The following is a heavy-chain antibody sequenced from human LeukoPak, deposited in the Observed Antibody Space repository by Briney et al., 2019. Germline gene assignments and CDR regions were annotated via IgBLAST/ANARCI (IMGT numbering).Heavy chain of an antibody. CDR3: ARKGGHFDY. CDR1: GGSISYYY. J-gene: IGHJ4*02. V-gene: IGHV4-59*01. Sequence: PSETLSLTCTVSGGSISYYYWSWVRQSPGKGLEWIGYIYYNGSTNYNPSLKSRVTISVDMSKNQFSLKVTSVTAADTAIYYCARKGGHFDYWGQGTLVTVSS. D-gene: IGHD2-15*01. CDR2: IYYNGST.